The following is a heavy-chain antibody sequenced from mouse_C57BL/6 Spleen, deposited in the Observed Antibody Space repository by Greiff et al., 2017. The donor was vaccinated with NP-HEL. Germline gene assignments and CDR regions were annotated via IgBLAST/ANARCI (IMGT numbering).Heavy chain of an antibody. Sequence: EVKLVESGEGLVKPGGSLKLSCAASGFTFSSYAMSWVRQTPEKRLEWVAYISSGGDYIYYADTVKGRFTISRDNARNTLYLQMSSLKSEDTAMYYCTRDPYSNWGYWYFDVWGTGTTVTVSS. CDR1: GFTFSSYA. J-gene: IGHJ1*03. CDR2: ISSGGDYI. CDR3: TRDPYSNWGYWYFDV. V-gene: IGHV5-9-1*02. D-gene: IGHD2-5*01.